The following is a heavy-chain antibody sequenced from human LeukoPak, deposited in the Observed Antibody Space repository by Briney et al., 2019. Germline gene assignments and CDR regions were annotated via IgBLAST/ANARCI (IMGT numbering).Heavy chain of an antibody. Sequence: HSQTLSLTCTVSGGSISSGSYYWSWIRQPAGKGLEWIGRIYTSGSTNYNPSLRSRVTISVDTSKNQFSLKLSSVTAADTAVYYCARATKFYYYYYMDVWGKGTTVTVSS. CDR1: GGSISSGSYY. D-gene: IGHD2-2*01. CDR2: IYTSGST. J-gene: IGHJ6*03. V-gene: IGHV4-61*02. CDR3: ARATKFYYYYYMDV.